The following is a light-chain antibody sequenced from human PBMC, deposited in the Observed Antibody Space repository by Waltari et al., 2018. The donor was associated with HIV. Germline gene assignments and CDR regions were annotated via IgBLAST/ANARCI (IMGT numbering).Light chain of an antibody. CDR2: AAS. V-gene: IGKV1-27*01. Sequence: DIQMTQSPSSLSASVGNRVTITCRASQGISNYLAWYQQKQGKVPKVLIYAASTLQSGFPSRFSGIGSGKDFTLTINSLQPEDVATYYCQKYKSAPFTFGPGTKWISN. CDR1: QGISNY. J-gene: IGKJ3*01. CDR3: QKYKSAPFT.